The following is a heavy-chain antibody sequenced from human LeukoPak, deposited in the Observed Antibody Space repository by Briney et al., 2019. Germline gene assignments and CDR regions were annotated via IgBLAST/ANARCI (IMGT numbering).Heavy chain of an antibody. CDR3: ARASGPFDY. D-gene: IGHD6-19*01. CDR2: INHSGST. V-gene: IGHV4-34*01. CDR1: GGSFSVYT. Sequence: PSETLSLTGAVKGGSFSVYTWSGIRHPPGKGLEWIGEINHSGSTNYNPSLKSRVTISVDTSKNQFSLKLSSVTAADTAVYYCARASGPFDYWGQGTLVTVSS. J-gene: IGHJ4*02.